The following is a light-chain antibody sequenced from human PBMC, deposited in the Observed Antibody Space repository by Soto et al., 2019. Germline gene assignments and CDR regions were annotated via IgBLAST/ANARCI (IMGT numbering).Light chain of an antibody. Sequence: LTQPASVSGSPGQSITIYCTGTSSDVGGYNYVSWYQQHPGKAPKLMIYDVSNRPSGVSNRFSGSKSDNTASLTISGLQAEDEADYYCSSYTSSSSNYVFGTGTKVTVL. CDR3: SSYTSSSSNYV. CDR1: SSDVGGYNY. J-gene: IGLJ1*01. CDR2: DVS. V-gene: IGLV2-14*01.